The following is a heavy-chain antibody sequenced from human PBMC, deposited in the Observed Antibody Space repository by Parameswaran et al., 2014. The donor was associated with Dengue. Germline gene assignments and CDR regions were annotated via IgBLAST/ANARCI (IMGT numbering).Heavy chain of an antibody. D-gene: IGHD6-13*01. Sequence: WVRQAPGQGLEWMGWISAYNGNTNYAQKLQGRVTMTTDTSTSTAYMELRSLRSDDTAVYYCARESVPYSSSWYEVSFDIWGQGTMVTVSS. V-gene: IGHV1-18*01. CDR2: ISAYNGNT. CDR3: ARESVPYSSSWYEVSFDI. J-gene: IGHJ3*02.